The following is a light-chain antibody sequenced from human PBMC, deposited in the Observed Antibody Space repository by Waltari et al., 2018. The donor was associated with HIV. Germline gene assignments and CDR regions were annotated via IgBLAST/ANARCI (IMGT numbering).Light chain of an antibody. J-gene: IGLJ1*01. CDR2: EVT. CDR1: SSNVGRDDL. Sequence: QSALTQPASVSGSPGQSITISCTGTSSNVGRDDLVSWYQQHPGEAPKLIIYEVTKRPSGVSNRFSGSKSGNTASLTISGLQAEDEADYYCCSCPRSGIRYVFGTGTKVTVL. V-gene: IGLV2-23*02. CDR3: CSCPRSGIRYV.